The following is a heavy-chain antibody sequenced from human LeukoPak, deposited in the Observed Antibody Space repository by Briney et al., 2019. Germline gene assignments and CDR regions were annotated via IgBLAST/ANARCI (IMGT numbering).Heavy chain of an antibody. CDR1: GGTFSSYA. D-gene: IGHD6-13*01. Sequence: GASVKVSCKASGGTFSSYAISWVRQAPGQGLGWMGGIIPIFGTANYAQKFQGRVTITTDESTSTAYMELSSLRSEDTAVYYCARSRYSEGDDYWGQGTLVTVSS. CDR2: IIPIFGTA. V-gene: IGHV1-69*05. CDR3: ARSRYSEGDDY. J-gene: IGHJ4*02.